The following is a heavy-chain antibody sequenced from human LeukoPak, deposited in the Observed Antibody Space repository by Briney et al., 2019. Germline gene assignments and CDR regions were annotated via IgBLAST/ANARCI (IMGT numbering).Heavy chain of an antibody. CDR1: GGSISSYY. CDR2: INHSGST. Sequence: SETLSLTCTVSGGSISSYYWSWIRQPPGKGLEWIGEINHSGSTNYNPSLKSRVTISVDTSKNQFSLKLSSVTAADTAVYYCARLRAGYSYGLANNDYWGQGTLVTVSS. D-gene: IGHD5-18*01. CDR3: ARLRAGYSYGLANNDY. V-gene: IGHV4-34*01. J-gene: IGHJ4*02.